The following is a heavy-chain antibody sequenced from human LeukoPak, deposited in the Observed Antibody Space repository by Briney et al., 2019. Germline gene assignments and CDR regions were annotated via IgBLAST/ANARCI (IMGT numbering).Heavy chain of an antibody. D-gene: IGHD2-2*02. Sequence: PSQTLSLTCTVSGDSISCGDYYWSWIRQPPGKGLEWIGYIYYSGSTYYNPSLKSRVTTSVDTSKNQFSLKLSSVTAADTAVYYCSTYCSSTSCYRNWFDPWGQGTLVTVSS. V-gene: IGHV4-30-4*01. CDR3: STYCSSTSCYRNWFDP. CDR1: GDSISCGDYY. CDR2: IYYSGST. J-gene: IGHJ5*02.